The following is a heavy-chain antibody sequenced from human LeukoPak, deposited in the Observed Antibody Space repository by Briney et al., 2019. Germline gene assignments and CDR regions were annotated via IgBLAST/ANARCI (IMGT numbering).Heavy chain of an antibody. CDR2: MNEDGSEK. J-gene: IGHJ4*02. V-gene: IGHV3-7*01. CDR1: GFAFSNYW. Sequence: GGSLRLSCAASGFAFSNYWMSWVRQAPGKGLEWVANMNEDGSEKNYVDSVKGRSTISRDNAQDSLYPQMNSLRAEDTAVYYCARDRGYSNFDYWGQGTLLTVSS. D-gene: IGHD4-11*01. CDR3: ARDRGYSNFDY.